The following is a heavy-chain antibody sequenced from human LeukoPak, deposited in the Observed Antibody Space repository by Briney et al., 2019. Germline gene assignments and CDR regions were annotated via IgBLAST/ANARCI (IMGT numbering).Heavy chain of an antibody. CDR1: GGSFSGYY. Sequence: SETLSLTCAVYGGSFSGYYWSWIRQPPGKGLEWIGEINHSGSTNYNPSLKSRVTISVDTPKNQFSLKLSSVTAADTAVYYCARALEGITMTSYYFDYWGQGTLVTVSS. D-gene: IGHD3-22*01. V-gene: IGHV4-34*01. CDR2: INHSGST. CDR3: ARALEGITMTSYYFDY. J-gene: IGHJ4*02.